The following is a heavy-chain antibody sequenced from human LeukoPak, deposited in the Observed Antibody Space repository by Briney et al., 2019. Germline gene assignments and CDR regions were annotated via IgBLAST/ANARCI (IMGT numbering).Heavy chain of an antibody. CDR2: ISSSSSTI. CDR3: ATPQSVFDY. Sequence: GGSLRLSCAASGFIFSSYSMNWVRQAPGKGLEWVSYISSSSSTIYYADSVKGRFTIPRDNSKNTLYLQMNSLRAEDTAVYYCATPQSVFDYWGQGTLVTVSS. V-gene: IGHV3-48*01. J-gene: IGHJ4*02. CDR1: GFIFSSYS.